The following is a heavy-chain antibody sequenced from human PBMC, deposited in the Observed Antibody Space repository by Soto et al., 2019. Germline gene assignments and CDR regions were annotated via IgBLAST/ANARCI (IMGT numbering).Heavy chain of an antibody. CDR2: INHSGST. CDR3: ARPLCSSTTCGPYFFDS. V-gene: IGHV4-34*01. J-gene: IGHJ4*02. D-gene: IGHD2-2*01. CDR1: GGSFSGYY. Sequence: PTETLSLTCAVYGGSFSGYYWSWIRQPPGKGLEWIGEINHSGSTNYNPSLKSRVTISVDTSKNQFSLKLSSVTAADTAVYYCARPLCSSTTCGPYFFDSWGQGTQVTVSS.